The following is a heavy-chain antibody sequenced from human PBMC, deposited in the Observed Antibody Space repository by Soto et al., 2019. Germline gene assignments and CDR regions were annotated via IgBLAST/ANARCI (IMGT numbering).Heavy chain of an antibody. D-gene: IGHD6-13*01. V-gene: IGHV3-21*01. CDR2: ISSSSSYI. Sequence: PGGSLRLSCAASGFTFSSYSMNWVRQAPGKGLEWVSSISSSSSYIYYADSVKGRFTISRDNAKNSLYLQMNSLRAEDTAVYYCARDRGSQISSWVFDYWGQGTLVTVSS. J-gene: IGHJ4*02. CDR3: ARDRGSQISSWVFDY. CDR1: GFTFSSYS.